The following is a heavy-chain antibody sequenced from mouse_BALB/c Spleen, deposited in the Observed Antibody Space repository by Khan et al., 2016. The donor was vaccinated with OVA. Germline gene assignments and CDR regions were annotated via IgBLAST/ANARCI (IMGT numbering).Heavy chain of an antibody. CDR1: GFSLTNYG. J-gene: IGHJ4*01. D-gene: IGHD2-10*01. Sequence: QVQLKESGPGLVAPSQSLSITCTISGFSLTNYGVHWVRQPPGKGLEWLVVIWSDGSTTYNSALKSRLTISKDNSKSQVFLKMNRLQTDDTAVYFCARQPYYHYNIMDYWGQGTSGTVSS. V-gene: IGHV2-6-1*01. CDR3: ARQPYYHYNIMDY. CDR2: IWSDGST.